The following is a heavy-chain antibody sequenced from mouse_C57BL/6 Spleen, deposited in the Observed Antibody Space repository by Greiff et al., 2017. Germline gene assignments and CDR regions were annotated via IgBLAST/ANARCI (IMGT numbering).Heavy chain of an antibody. D-gene: IGHD1-1*01. CDR1: GYAFSSYW. J-gene: IGHJ2*01. CDR2: IYPGDGDT. CDR3: ARSPSNYYGSSYFDY. Sequence: QVQLQQSGAELVKPGASVKISCKASGYAFSSYWLNWVKQRPGKGLEWIGQIYPGDGDTNYNGKFKGKATLTADKSSSTAYMQLSSLTSEDSAVYFCARSPSNYYGSSYFDYWGQGTTLTVSS. V-gene: IGHV1-80*01.